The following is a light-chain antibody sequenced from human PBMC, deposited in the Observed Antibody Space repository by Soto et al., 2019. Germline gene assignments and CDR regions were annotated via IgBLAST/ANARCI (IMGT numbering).Light chain of an antibody. J-gene: IGKJ1*01. CDR3: QQYGSSPRT. CDR1: QTISNTF. Sequence: ELVLTQSPGTLSLSPGARATLSCRASQTISNTFLAWYQQRPGQAPRLLIYGALKRATGIPDRFSASESGTDFTINLSRMEPEDGEVYGGQQYGSSPRTFGQGTKVEIK. CDR2: GAL. V-gene: IGKV3-20*01.